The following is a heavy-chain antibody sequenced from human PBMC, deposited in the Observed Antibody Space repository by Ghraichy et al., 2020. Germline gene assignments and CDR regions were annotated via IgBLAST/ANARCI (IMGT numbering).Heavy chain of an antibody. CDR3: ARARSGGSQIGMAAGY. V-gene: IGHV3-21*01. CDR2: ISSSSSYI. J-gene: IGHJ4*02. Sequence: GGSLRLSCAASGFTFSSYSMNWVRQAPGKGLEWVSSISSSSSYIYYADSVKGRFTISRDNAKNSLYLQMNSLRAEDTAVYYCARARSGGSQIGMAAGYWGQGTLVTVSS. D-gene: IGHD2-15*01. CDR1: GFTFSSYS.